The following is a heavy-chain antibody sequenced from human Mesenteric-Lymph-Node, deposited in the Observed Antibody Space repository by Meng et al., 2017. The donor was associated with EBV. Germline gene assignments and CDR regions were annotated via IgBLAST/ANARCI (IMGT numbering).Heavy chain of an antibody. Sequence: VQLRGSGPGLGKPSGTLSLTCAVSGGSISSSNLWGWVRQPPGKGLEWIGEIFHSGSTNYNPSLRSRVTISVDKSKNQFSLKLSSVTAADTAVYYCAKITNSGGFNYFDYWGQGTLVTVSS. D-gene: IGHD2-15*01. CDR3: AKITNSGGFNYFDY. J-gene: IGHJ4*02. V-gene: IGHV4-4*02. CDR1: GGSISSSNL. CDR2: IFHSGST.